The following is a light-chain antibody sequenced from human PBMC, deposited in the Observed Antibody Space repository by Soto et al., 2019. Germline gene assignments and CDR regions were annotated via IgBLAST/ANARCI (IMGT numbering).Light chain of an antibody. CDR1: SSNIGTNA. CDR2: NNN. V-gene: IGLV1-44*01. Sequence: QSVLAQPPSASGTPGQRVTISCSGGSSNIGTNAVNWYQQLPGTAPKLLIYNNNQRPSGVPDRFSGSKSGTSVSLAISGLRSEDEADYYCAAWDDSLNGYVFGTGTKVTVL. CDR3: AAWDDSLNGYV. J-gene: IGLJ1*01.